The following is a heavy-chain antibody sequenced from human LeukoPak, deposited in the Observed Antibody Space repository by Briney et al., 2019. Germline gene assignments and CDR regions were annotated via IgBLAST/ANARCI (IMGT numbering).Heavy chain of an antibody. CDR2: ISAYNGNT. J-gene: IGHJ4*02. CDR3: ARDFEYSSSSSDPDY. CDR1: GYTFTSYG. Sequence: ASVKVSCKASGYTFTSYGISWVRQAPGQGLEWMGWISAYNGNTNYAQKLQGRVTMTTDTSTSTAYMELRSLRSDDTAVYYCARDFEYSSSSSDPDYWGQGTLVTVSS. D-gene: IGHD6-6*01. V-gene: IGHV1-18*01.